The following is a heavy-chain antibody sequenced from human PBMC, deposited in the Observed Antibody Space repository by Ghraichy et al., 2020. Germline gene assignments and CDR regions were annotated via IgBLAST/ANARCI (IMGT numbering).Heavy chain of an antibody. Sequence: SETLSLTCAVYGGSFSGYYWSWIRQPPGKGLEWIGEINHSGSTNYNPSLKSRVTISVDTSKNQFSLKLSSVTAADTAVYYCARGTGPVLRYFDFDYWGQGTLVTVSS. D-gene: IGHD3-9*01. CDR1: GGSFSGYY. CDR3: ARGTGPVLRYFDFDY. J-gene: IGHJ4*02. CDR2: INHSGST. V-gene: IGHV4-34*01.